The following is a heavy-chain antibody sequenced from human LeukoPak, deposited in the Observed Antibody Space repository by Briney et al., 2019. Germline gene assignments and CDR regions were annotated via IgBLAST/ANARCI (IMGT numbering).Heavy chain of an antibody. CDR2: INHSGST. D-gene: IGHD3-9*01. Sequence: SETLSLTCAVYGGSFSGYYWSWIRQPPGKGLEWIGEINHSGSTNYNPSLKSRVTISVDTSKNQFSLKLSSVTAADTAVYYCARGPHDPSVLRYFDWLLSSYFDYWGQGTLVTVSS. V-gene: IGHV4-34*01. CDR3: ARGPHDPSVLRYFDWLLSSYFDY. CDR1: GGSFSGYY. J-gene: IGHJ4*02.